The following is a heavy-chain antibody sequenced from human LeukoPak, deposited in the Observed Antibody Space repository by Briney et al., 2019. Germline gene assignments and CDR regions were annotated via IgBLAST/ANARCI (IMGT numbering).Heavy chain of an antibody. V-gene: IGHV1-69*13. CDR3: LTHYDNSGSGYYYYYGMDV. CDR2: IIPIFGTA. D-gene: IGHD3-22*01. CDR1: GGTFSSYA. J-gene: IGHJ6*02. Sequence: SVKVSCKASGGTFSSYAISWVRQAPGQGLEWMGGIIPIFGTANYAQKFQGRVTITADESTSTAYMELSSLRSEDTAVYYCLTHYDNSGSGYYYYYGMDVWGQGTTVTVSS.